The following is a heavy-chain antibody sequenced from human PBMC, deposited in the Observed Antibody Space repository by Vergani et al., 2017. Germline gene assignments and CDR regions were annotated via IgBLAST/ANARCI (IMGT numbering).Heavy chain of an antibody. J-gene: IGHJ4*02. CDR3: ARGYILTGYYTFDY. CDR2: IYSGCST. V-gene: IGHV3-66*02. D-gene: IGHD3-9*01. Sequence: EVQLVESGGGLVQPGGSLRLSCAASGFTVSSNYMSWVRQAPGKGLEWVSVIYSGCSTYYADSVKGRFTISRDNSKNTLYLQMNSLRAEDTAVYYCARGYILTGYYTFDYWGQGTLVTVSS. CDR1: GFTVSSNY.